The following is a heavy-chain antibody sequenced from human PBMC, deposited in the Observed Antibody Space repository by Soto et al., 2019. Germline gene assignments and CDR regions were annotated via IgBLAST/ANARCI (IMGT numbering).Heavy chain of an antibody. CDR2: ISSSGTNT. CDR3: ARDEPVYRISWSPY. CDR1: GFVFSDYY. J-gene: IGHJ4*02. D-gene: IGHD6-13*01. Sequence: QVQLVESGGASVKPGGSLRLSCATSGFVFSDYYMSWIRQAPGKGLEWLSYISSSGTNTKYADSVKGRFTISRDNAKTSLYLQMSSLRAEDTAVYYCARDEPVYRISWSPYWGQGTLVTVSS. V-gene: IGHV3-11*05.